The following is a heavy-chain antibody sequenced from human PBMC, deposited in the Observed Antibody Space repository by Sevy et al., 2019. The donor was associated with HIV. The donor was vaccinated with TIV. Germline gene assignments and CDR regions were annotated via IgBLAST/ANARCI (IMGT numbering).Heavy chain of an antibody. CDR3: AREGCTRPHDY. CDR2: LSFGCGKI. CDR1: GFAFYDFS. Sequence: GGSLRLSCAASGFAFYDFSMGWIRQAQGRGLGWVATLSFGCGKINYADSVKGRFTISRANSKNSFYLQMDNLRVEDTALYYCAREGCTRPHDYWGQGTRVTVSS. J-gene: IGHJ4*02. D-gene: IGHD2-8*01. V-gene: IGHV3-23*01.